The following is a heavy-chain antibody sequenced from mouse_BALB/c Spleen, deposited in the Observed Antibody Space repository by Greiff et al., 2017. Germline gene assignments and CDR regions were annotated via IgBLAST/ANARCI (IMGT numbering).Heavy chain of an antibody. V-gene: IGHV3-2*02. D-gene: IGHD1-1*01. CDR1: GYSFTSYYA. Sequence: EVKVVESGPGLVKPSQSLSLSCTVTGYSFTSYYARNCIRQFPGNLLEWMGFRSYSGSTSYNPSLKSRISITRDTSKNQFFLQLNSVTTEDTATYYCARSEFSTTVVPYYYAMDYWGQGTSVTVSS. CDR3: ARSEFSTTVVPYYYAMDY. J-gene: IGHJ4*01. CDR2: RSYSGST.